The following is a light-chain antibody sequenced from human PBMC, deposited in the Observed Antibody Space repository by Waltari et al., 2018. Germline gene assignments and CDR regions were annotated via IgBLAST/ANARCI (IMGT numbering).Light chain of an antibody. J-gene: IGLJ3*02. V-gene: IGLV2-14*01. CDR2: EVS. Sequence: QSALTQPASVSGSPGQSITISCTGTSSDIGGYNYVSWYQHHPGKAPKLIIYEVSNRPSGVSNRFSGSKSGNTASLTISGLQAEGKAGGEGGGEGGNSRVFGAGTKLTVL. CDR3: GGEGGNSRV. CDR1: SSDIGGYNY.